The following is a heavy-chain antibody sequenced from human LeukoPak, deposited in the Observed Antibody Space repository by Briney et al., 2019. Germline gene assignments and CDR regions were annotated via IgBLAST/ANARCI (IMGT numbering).Heavy chain of an antibody. Sequence: SETLSLTCAVYGGSFSGYYWSWIRQPPGKGLEWIGEINHSGSTNYNPSLKSRVTISVDTSKNQFSLKLGSVTAADTAVYYCARGRGPLNYYGMDVWGQGTTVTVSS. CDR1: GGSFSGYY. J-gene: IGHJ6*02. V-gene: IGHV4-34*01. CDR2: INHSGST. CDR3: ARGRGPLNYYGMDV.